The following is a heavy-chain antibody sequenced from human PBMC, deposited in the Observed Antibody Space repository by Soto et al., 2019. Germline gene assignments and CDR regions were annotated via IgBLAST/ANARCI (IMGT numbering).Heavy chain of an antibody. D-gene: IGHD3-3*02. CDR2: IKNKIDGGTT. V-gene: IGHV3-15*07. CDR3: TTDSHFSTRLVRFDL. Sequence: PGGSLRLSCAASGFIFSTAWINWVRQAPGKGLEWVGRIKNKIDGGTTDFAASVKGRFAISRDDSQDTMFLQMNSLKSEDTAVYYCTTDSHFSTRLVRFDLWGRGTLVTVSS. CDR1: GFIFSTAW. J-gene: IGHJ4*01.